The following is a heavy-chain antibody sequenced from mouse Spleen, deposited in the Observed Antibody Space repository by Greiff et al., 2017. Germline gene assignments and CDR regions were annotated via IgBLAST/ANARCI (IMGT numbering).Heavy chain of an antibody. CDR1: GFTFSSYA. J-gene: IGHJ2*01. CDR3: ARSPNYLYYFDY. V-gene: IGHV5-9-3*01. Sequence: EVKVVESGGGLVKPGGSLKLSCAASGFTFSSYAMSWVRQTPEKRLEWVATISSGGSYTYYPDSVKGRFTISRDNAKNTLYLQMSSLRSEDTAMYYCARSPNYLYYFDYWGQGTTLTVSS. CDR2: ISSGGSYT. D-gene: IGHD2-1*01.